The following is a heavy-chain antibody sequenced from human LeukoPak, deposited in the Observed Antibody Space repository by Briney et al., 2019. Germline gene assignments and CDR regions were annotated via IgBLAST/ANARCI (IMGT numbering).Heavy chain of an antibody. D-gene: IGHD3-22*01. J-gene: IGHJ4*02. Sequence: PSETLSLTCTVSGGSISSSSYYWGWIRQPPGKGLEWIGSIYYSGSTYYNPSLKSRVTISVDTSKNQFSLKLSSVTAADTAVHYCARDFDIYDSSGYYYVPLFDYWGQGTLVTVSS. CDR2: IYYSGST. V-gene: IGHV4-39*07. CDR1: GGSISSSSYY. CDR3: ARDFDIYDSSGYYYVPLFDY.